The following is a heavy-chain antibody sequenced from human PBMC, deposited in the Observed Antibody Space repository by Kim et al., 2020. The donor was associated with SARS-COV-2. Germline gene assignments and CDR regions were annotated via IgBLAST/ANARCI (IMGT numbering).Heavy chain of an antibody. CDR2: IYYSGST. J-gene: IGHJ6*02. D-gene: IGHD3-9*01. V-gene: IGHV4-39*01. Sequence: SETLSLTCTVSGGSISSSSYYWGWIRQPPGKGLEWIGSIYYSGSTYYNPSLKSRVTISVDTSKNQFSLKLSSVTAADTAVYYCARHRLNLRYFDWLPGYGMDVWGQGTTVTVSS. CDR1: GGSISSSSYY. CDR3: ARHRLNLRYFDWLPGYGMDV.